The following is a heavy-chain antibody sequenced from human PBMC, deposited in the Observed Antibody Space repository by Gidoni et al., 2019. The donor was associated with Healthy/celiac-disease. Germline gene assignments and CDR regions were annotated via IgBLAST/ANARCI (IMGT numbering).Heavy chain of an antibody. J-gene: IGHJ5*02. CDR1: GGSIRSSSYY. D-gene: IGHD3-3*01. CDR3: ARHSIITICGVVTNWFDP. V-gene: IGHV4-39*01. Sequence: QLQLQESGPGLVQPSETLSLTCTVSGGSIRSSSYYWGWIRQPPGKGLEWIGSIYYSGSTYYNPSLKSRVTISVDTSKNQFSLKLSSVTAADTAVYYCARHSIITICGVVTNWFDPWGQGTLVTVSS. CDR2: IYYSGST.